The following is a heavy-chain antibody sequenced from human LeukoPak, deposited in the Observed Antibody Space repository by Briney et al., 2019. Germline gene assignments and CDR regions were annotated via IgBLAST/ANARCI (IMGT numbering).Heavy chain of an antibody. J-gene: IGHJ5*02. V-gene: IGHV3-33*01. D-gene: IGHD3-3*01. Sequence: GRSLRLSCAASGFTFSSYGMHWVRQAPGKGLEWVAVIWYDGSNKYYADSVKGRFTISRDNSKNTLYLQMNSLRAEDTAVYYCARDYDFWSGPHNWFDPWGQGTLVTVSS. CDR2: IWYDGSNK. CDR3: ARDYDFWSGPHNWFDP. CDR1: GFTFSSYG.